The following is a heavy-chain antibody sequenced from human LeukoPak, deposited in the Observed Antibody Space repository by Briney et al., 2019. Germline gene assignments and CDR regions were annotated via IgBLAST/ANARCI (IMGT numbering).Heavy chain of an antibody. V-gene: IGHV3-53*01. D-gene: IGHD3-10*01. CDR3: ARGTMVRGVTHDYYYMDV. CDR1: GFTVSSNY. CDR2: IYSGGST. Sequence: GGSLRLSCAASGFTVSSNYMSWVRQAPGKGLEWVSVIYSGGSTYYADSVKGRFTISRDNSKNTLYLQMNSLRAEDTAVYYCARGTMVRGVTHDYYYMDVWGKGTTVTVSS. J-gene: IGHJ6*03.